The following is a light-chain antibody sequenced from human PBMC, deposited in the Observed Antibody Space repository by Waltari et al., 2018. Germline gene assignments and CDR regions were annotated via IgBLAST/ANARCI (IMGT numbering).Light chain of an antibody. CDR1: QSVGSY. CDR3: LQRGNWPET. Sequence: EIVLTQSPATLSLSPGERATLSCRASQSVGSYLAWYQQTPGQAPRLLIDDASNRASGIPARFSGSGSETDFTLTISSLEPEDFAVYYCLQRGNWPETFGQGTKVEIK. J-gene: IGKJ1*01. V-gene: IGKV3-11*01. CDR2: DAS.